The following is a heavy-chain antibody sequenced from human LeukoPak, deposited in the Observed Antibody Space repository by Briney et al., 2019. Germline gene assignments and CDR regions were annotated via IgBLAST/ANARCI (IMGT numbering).Heavy chain of an antibody. Sequence: SETLSLTCGVNGGSFSGYYWSWIRQPPGKGLGWIGEINHSGSTNYNPSLKSRVTISVDTSKNQFSLKLSSVTAADTAVYYCARQYSSGWYKGYFQYWGQGTLVTVSS. CDR3: ARQYSSGWYKGYFQY. CDR1: GGSFSGYY. D-gene: IGHD6-19*01. J-gene: IGHJ1*01. CDR2: INHSGST. V-gene: IGHV4-34*01.